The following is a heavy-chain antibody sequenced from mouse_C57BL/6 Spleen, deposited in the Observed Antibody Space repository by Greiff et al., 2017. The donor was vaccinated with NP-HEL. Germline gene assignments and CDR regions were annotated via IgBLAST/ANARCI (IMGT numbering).Heavy chain of an antibody. Sequence: EVQLVESGGDLVKPGGSLKLSCAASGFTFSSYGMSWVRQTPDKRLEWVATISSGGSYTYYPDSVKGRFTISRDNAKNTLYLQMSSLKSEDTAMYYCARQAYGSSYAMDYWGQGTSVTVSS. CDR2: ISSGGSYT. J-gene: IGHJ4*01. D-gene: IGHD1-1*01. CDR3: ARQAYGSSYAMDY. V-gene: IGHV5-6*01. CDR1: GFTFSSYG.